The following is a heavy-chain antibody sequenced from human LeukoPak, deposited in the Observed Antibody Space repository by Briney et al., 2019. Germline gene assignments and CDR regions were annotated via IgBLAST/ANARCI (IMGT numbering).Heavy chain of an antibody. CDR3: ARPRSGWKDGSRDAFDI. CDR1: GYSFTSYW. D-gene: IGHD1-1*01. V-gene: IGHV5-51*01. J-gene: IGHJ3*02. CDR2: IYPGDSDA. Sequence: GESLKISCEGSGYSFTSYWIGWVRQMPGKGLEWMGFIYPGDSDARYSPSFQGQVTISADKSITIAYLQWSSLSASDSAMYYCARPRSGWKDGSRDAFDIWGQGTMVTVSS.